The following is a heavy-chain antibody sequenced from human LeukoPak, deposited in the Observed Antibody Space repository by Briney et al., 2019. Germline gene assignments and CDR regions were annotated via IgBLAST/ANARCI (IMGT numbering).Heavy chain of an antibody. D-gene: IGHD3-10*01. CDR2: INPNTGGT. V-gene: IGHV1-2*02. CDR3: ARSMVRGNQDFDY. Sequence: ASVRVSCKAPGYTFSGYNMHWVRQAPGQGLEWMGWINPNTGGTNYAQRFQGRVTMTRDTSISIAYMELSRLRSDDTAVYYCARSMVRGNQDFDYWGQGTLVTVSS. J-gene: IGHJ4*02. CDR1: GYTFSGYN.